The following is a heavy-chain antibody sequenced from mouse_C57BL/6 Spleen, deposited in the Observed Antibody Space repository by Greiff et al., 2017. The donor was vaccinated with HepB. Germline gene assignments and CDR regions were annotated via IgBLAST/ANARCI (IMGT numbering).Heavy chain of an antibody. Sequence: QVQLQQSGPELVKPGASVKISCKASGYAFSSSWMNWVKQRPGKGLEWIGRIYPGDGDTNYNGTFKGKATLTADKSSSTAYMQLSSLTSEDSAVYFCASSIYYYGSSYVRFAYWGQGTLVTVSA. D-gene: IGHD1-1*01. J-gene: IGHJ3*01. CDR1: GYAFSSSW. V-gene: IGHV1-82*01. CDR2: IYPGDGDT. CDR3: ASSIYYYGSSYVRFAY.